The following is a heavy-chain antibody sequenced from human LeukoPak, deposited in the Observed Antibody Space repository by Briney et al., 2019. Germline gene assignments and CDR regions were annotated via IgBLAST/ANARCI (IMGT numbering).Heavy chain of an antibody. J-gene: IGHJ4*02. CDR2: ISCSGGST. CDR3: AKDEAPLRYFDWLFLDY. D-gene: IGHD3-9*01. Sequence: SGGSLRLSCAASGFTFCSYAMSWIRQAPGKGLEWVSAISCSGGSTYYADYVKGRFTISRDNSKNTLYLQMNSLRAEDTAVYYCAKDEAPLRYFDWLFLDYWGQGTLVTVSS. V-gene: IGHV3-23*01. CDR1: GFTFCSYA.